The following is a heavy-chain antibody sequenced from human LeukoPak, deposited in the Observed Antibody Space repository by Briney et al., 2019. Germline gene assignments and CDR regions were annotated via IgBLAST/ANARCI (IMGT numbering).Heavy chain of an antibody. CDR3: ARGEGKLELLSFPFDY. Sequence: GSLRLSCAASGFTFSTYGMNWVRQAPGKGLEWIGEINHSGSTNYNPSLKSRVTISVDTSKNQFSLKLSSVTAADTAVYYCARGEGKLELLSFPFDYWGQGTLVTVSS. D-gene: IGHD1-7*01. V-gene: IGHV4-34*01. J-gene: IGHJ4*02. CDR1: GFTFSTYG. CDR2: INHSGST.